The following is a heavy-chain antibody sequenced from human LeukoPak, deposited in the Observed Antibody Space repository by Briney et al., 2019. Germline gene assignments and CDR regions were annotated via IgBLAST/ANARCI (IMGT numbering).Heavy chain of an antibody. CDR2: LRQGGSEK. CDR3: ARDTPHIVAHDY. CDR1: GFTFSTFW. V-gene: IGHV3-7*01. D-gene: IGHD5-12*01. J-gene: IGHJ4*02. Sequence: PGGSLRLSCAASGFTFSTFWMSWVRQAPGKGLEFVASLRQGGSEKYIVDSMKGRFTISRDNAKNSLYLQMNSLRAEDTAVYYCARDTPHIVAHDYWGQGTLVTVSS.